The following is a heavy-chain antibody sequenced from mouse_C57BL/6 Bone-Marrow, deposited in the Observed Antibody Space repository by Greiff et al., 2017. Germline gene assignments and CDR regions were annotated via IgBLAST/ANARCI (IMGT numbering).Heavy chain of an antibody. CDR3: ARAPGDY. Sequence: EVKLVESGPGLVKPSQSLSLTCSVTGYSITSGYYWNWIRQFPGNKLEWMGYISYDGSNNYNPSLKNRISITRDTSKNQFFLKLKSVTTEDTATYYCARAPGDYWGQGTTLTVSS. CDR1: GYSITSGYY. J-gene: IGHJ2*01. V-gene: IGHV3-6*01. CDR2: ISYDGSN.